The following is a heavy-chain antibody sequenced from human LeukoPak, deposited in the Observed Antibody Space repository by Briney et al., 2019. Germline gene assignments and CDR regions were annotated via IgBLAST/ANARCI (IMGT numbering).Heavy chain of an antibody. V-gene: IGHV3-21*01. CDR3: ARDRLGDGYIREFDS. D-gene: IGHD5-24*01. CDR1: GFTFSHYS. J-gene: IGHJ4*02. Sequence: PGGSLRLSCAGSGFTFSHYSMNWVRQAPGKGLEWVASFGSDLSFRSVADSLKGRFTISRDNAEDSIYLHMNSLGAEDTAIYYCARDRLGDGYIREFDSWGQGTLVIVSS. CDR2: FGSDLSFR.